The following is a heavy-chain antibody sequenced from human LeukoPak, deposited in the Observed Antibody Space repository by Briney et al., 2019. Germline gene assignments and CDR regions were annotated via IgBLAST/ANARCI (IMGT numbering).Heavy chain of an antibody. D-gene: IGHD1-26*01. CDR3: ARGRDSGRYFDY. V-gene: IGHV3-7*01. Sequence: GGSLRLSCSASGFTFGAYWMTWVREAPGKGVEWVANIKQDGNGKFFVDSVRGRFAISRDNAKSSLFLQLAGLRAEDTAVYYCARGRDSGRYFDYWGQGTLVTVSS. J-gene: IGHJ4*02. CDR1: GFTFGAYW. CDR2: IKQDGNGK.